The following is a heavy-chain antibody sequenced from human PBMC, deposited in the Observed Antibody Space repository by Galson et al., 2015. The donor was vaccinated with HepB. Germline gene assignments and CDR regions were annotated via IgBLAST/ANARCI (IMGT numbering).Heavy chain of an antibody. D-gene: IGHD3-10*01. Sequence: SVKVSCKASGYTFNDYYMHWVRKAPGQGLEWMGWINPNSGAANHAQKFQGRVIMTRDTSISILYMELRKLRSDDTAVYYCARGGPSRIGVRRAFDIWGQGTMVTVSS. J-gene: IGHJ3*02. CDR3: ARGGPSRIGVRRAFDI. CDR1: GYTFNDYY. CDR2: INPNSGAA. V-gene: IGHV1-2*02.